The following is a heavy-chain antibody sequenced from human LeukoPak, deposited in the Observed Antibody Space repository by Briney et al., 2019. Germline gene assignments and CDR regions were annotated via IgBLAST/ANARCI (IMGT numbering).Heavy chain of an antibody. Sequence: GGSLRLSCAASGFTFDDYTMHWVRQASGKGLEWVSGISWNSGSIGYADSVKGRFTISRDNAKNSLYLQMNSLRAEDTALYYCAKDRRNDFDYWGQGILVTVSS. CDR2: ISWNSGSI. CDR3: AKDRRNDFDY. CDR1: GFTFDDYT. J-gene: IGHJ4*02. D-gene: IGHD1-14*01. V-gene: IGHV3-9*01.